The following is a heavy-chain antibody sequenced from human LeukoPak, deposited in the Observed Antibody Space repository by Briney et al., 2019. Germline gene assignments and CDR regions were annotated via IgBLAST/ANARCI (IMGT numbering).Heavy chain of an antibody. CDR1: GYTFTSYG. J-gene: IGHJ5*02. Sequence: GASVKVSCKASGYTFTSYGFSWVRQAPGQGLEWMGWISAYNGNRNYAEKFQGRVTMTTDTSTSTAYMELRSLRSDDTAVYYCARDMVVNGSCCHNWFDPWGQGTLVTVSS. CDR2: ISAYNGNR. V-gene: IGHV1-18*01. D-gene: IGHD2-15*01. CDR3: ARDMVVNGSCCHNWFDP.